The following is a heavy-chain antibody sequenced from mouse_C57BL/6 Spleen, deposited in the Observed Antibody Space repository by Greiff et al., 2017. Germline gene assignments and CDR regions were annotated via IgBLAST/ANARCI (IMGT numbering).Heavy chain of an antibody. D-gene: IGHD2-4*01. V-gene: IGHV1-54*01. J-gene: IGHJ1*03. CDR1: GYAFTNYL. CDR3: ARLGDYVYFDV. Sequence: QVQLKESGAELVRPGTSVKVSCKASGYAFTNYLIEWVKQRPGQGLEWIGVINPGSGGTNYNEKFKGKATLTADKSSSTAYMQLSSLTSEDSAVYFCARLGDYVYFDVWGTGTTVTVSS. CDR2: INPGSGGT.